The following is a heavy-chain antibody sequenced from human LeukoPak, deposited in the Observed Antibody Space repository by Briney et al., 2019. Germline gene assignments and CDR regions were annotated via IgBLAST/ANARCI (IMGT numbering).Heavy chain of an antibody. CDR3: ARSGSHDY. J-gene: IGHJ4*02. CDR1: GFTFSDSA. D-gene: IGHD1-26*01. CDR2: IRGKTNSYAT. V-gene: IGHV3-73*01. Sequence: GGSLKLSCAASGFTFSDSAMNWVRQASGKGLEWVGHIRGKTNSYATAYAASVRGRFTISRDDSKNTAYLQMNSLKTEDTAVYYCARSGSHDYWGQGTLVTVSS.